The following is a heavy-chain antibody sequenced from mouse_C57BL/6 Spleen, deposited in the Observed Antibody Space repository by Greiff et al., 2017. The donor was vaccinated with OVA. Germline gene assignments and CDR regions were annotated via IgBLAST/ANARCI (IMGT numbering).Heavy chain of an antibody. CDR2: ISSGGSYT. CDR3: ARRKAYYGYDGYAMDY. Sequence: EVQGVESGGDLVKPGGSLKLSCAASGFTFSSYSMSWVRQTPDKRLEWVATISSGGSYTYYPDSVKGRFTISRDNAKNTLYLQMSSLKSEDTAMYYCARRKAYYGYDGYAMDYWGQGTSVTVSS. J-gene: IGHJ4*01. V-gene: IGHV5-6*01. CDR1: GFTFSSYS. D-gene: IGHD2-2*01.